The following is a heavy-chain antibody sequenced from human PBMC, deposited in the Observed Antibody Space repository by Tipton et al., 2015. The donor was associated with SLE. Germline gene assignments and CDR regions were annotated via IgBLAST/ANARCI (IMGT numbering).Heavy chain of an antibody. CDR3: ARGLLEWSDY. V-gene: IGHV4-59*01. Sequence: LRLSCTASGGSISSDYWSWIRQPPGKGLEWIGYIYYSGSTNYNSSLKSRVTISVDTSKNQFSLKLSSVTAADTAVYYCARGLLEWSDYWGQGTLVTVSS. J-gene: IGHJ4*02. CDR1: GGSISSDY. CDR2: IYYSGST. D-gene: IGHD3-3*01.